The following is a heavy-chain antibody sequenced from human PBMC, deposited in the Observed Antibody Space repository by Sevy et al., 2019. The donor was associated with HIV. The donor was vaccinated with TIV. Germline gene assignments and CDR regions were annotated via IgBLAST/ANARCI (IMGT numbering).Heavy chain of an antibody. V-gene: IGHV3-49*03. Sequence: GGSLRLSCTASGFTFGDYAMNWFRQAPGRGLEWVGFIRTKAYGGTTEYAASVKGRFTISRDDSKSIAYLQMNSLKTEDTAVYYCTRGRYTYVPFDYWGQRTLVTVSS. CDR1: GFTFGDYA. CDR2: IRTKAYGGTT. D-gene: IGHD3-10*02. CDR3: TRGRYTYVPFDY. J-gene: IGHJ4*02.